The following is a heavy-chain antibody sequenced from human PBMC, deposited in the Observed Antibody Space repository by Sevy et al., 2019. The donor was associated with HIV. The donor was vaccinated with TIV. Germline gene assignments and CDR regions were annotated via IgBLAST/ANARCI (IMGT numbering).Heavy chain of an antibody. Sequence: GESLKISCAASGFTFSSYGMHWVRQAPGRGLEWVAFVRYSGSDKYYADSVKGRFTISRDYSKNTLYLEMNSLRAEDTAFYYCAIDQRGYLDYWGQGTLVTVSS. D-gene: IGHD6-25*01. CDR3: AIDQRGYLDY. V-gene: IGHV3-30*02. CDR1: GFTFSSYG. J-gene: IGHJ4*02. CDR2: VRYSGSDK.